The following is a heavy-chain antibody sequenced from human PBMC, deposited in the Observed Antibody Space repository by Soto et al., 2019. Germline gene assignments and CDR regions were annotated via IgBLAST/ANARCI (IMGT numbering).Heavy chain of an antibody. Sequence: SVEVSCRASGYTFSSYGISWVRQAPGQGLEWMGWISAYNGNTNYAQKLQGRVTMTTDTSTSTAYMELRSLRSDDTAVYYCARDRLRYFDWLLSDAFDIWGQGTMVTVSS. J-gene: IGHJ3*02. D-gene: IGHD3-9*01. CDR2: ISAYNGNT. CDR3: ARDRLRYFDWLLSDAFDI. CDR1: GYTFSSYG. V-gene: IGHV1-18*01.